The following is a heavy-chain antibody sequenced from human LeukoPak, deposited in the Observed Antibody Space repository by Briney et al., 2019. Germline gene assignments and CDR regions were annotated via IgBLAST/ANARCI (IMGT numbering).Heavy chain of an antibody. V-gene: IGHV4-39*01. Sequence: SETLSLTCTVSGASISSSGFSWVWIRQPPGKGLEWIGNIFSDGATYYNPSLESRVSISVDTSKNQFSLKLSSVTAADTAMYYCARGYSYDDYWGQGTRVTVSS. CDR1: GASISSSGFS. CDR3: ARGYSYDDY. CDR2: IFSDGAT. J-gene: IGHJ4*02. D-gene: IGHD5-18*01.